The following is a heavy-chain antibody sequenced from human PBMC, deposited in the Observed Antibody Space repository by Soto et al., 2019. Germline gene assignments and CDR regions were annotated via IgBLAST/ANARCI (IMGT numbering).Heavy chain of an antibody. CDR3: ARDGLDYGDLNCFDP. J-gene: IGHJ5*02. D-gene: IGHD4-17*01. V-gene: IGHV3-30-3*01. CDR1: GFTFSSYA. CDR2: ISYDGSNK. Sequence: QVQLVESGGGVVQPGRSLRLSCAASGFTFSSYAMHWVRQAPGKGLEWVAVISYDGSNKYYADSVKGRFTISRDNSKNTLFLQMNSLRAEGTAVYYCARDGLDYGDLNCFDPWGQGTLVTVSS.